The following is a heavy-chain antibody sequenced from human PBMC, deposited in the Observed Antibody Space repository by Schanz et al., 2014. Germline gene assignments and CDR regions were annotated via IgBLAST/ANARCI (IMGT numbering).Heavy chain of an antibody. CDR3: ARAQGVIRLYYGVDV. CDR2: ISSGGRNI. J-gene: IGHJ6*02. Sequence: EVQLVESGGGLVQPRGSLRLSCAASEFSFSSFGMNWVRQAPGKGLEWVSSISSGGRNISYADSLKGRFTISRDNSMNTVYLQMNSLRSDDAAVYYCARAQGVIRLYYGVDVWGQGTTVTVSS. V-gene: IGHV3-48*01. D-gene: IGHD3-10*01. CDR1: EFSFSSFG.